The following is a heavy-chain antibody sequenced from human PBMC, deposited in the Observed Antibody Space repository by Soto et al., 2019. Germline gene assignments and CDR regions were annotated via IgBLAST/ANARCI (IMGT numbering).Heavy chain of an antibody. V-gene: IGHV1-8*01. J-gene: IGHJ4*02. CDR1: GYTFTSYE. CDR2: MNPNSGNT. Sequence: QVQLVQSGAEVKKPGASVKVSCKASGYTFTSYEINWVRQATGQGLEWMGWMNPNSGNTAYAQRFQGRVTMTRDTSISTAYMELSGLRSEDTAVYYWERGQRWGVAVAGGGDYWGQGTLVTVSS. D-gene: IGHD6-19*01. CDR3: ERGQRWGVAVAGGGDY.